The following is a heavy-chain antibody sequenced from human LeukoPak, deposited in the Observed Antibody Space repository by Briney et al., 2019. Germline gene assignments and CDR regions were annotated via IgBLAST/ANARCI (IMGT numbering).Heavy chain of an antibody. Sequence: GESLQIPSEGSGYSFTIHYIAWVRQMPGKGLEWMGIIYPGDSDTRYSPSFHGQVTISADKSINTAYLQWSSLKASDTAIYYCANHSHGDDPFEIWGEGKVVTVSS. CDR3: ANHSHGDDPFEI. CDR1: GYSFTIHY. V-gene: IGHV5-51*01. D-gene: IGHD2-21*02. CDR2: IYPGDSDT. J-gene: IGHJ3*02.